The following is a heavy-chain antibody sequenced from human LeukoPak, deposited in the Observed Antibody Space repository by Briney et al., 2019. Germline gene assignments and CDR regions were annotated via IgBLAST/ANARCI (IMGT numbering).Heavy chain of an antibody. CDR2: ISSNGGST. CDR1: GFALSGYT. D-gene: IGHD6-13*01. V-gene: IGHV3-64*01. Sequence: GGSLRLSCAASGFALSGYTMNWVRQAPGKGLEYVSAISSNGGSTNYANSVKGRFTISRDNSKNTLYLQMNSLRAEDTAVYYCAHMPIAAAGTGWFDPWGQGTLVTVSS. J-gene: IGHJ5*02. CDR3: AHMPIAAAGTGWFDP.